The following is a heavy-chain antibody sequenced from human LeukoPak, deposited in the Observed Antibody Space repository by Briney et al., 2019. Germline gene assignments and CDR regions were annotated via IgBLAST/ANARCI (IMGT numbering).Heavy chain of an antibody. CDR1: GGSTSSYY. Sequence: SETLSLTCTVSGGSTSSYYWSWIRQPAGKGLEWIGRIYTSGSTNYNPSLKSRVTMSVDTSKNQFALRLSSVTAADTAVYFCARHGDSGSSVQLPYWGQGTLVTVSS. CDR3: ARHGDSGSSVQLPY. CDR2: IYTSGST. D-gene: IGHD1-26*01. V-gene: IGHV4-4*07. J-gene: IGHJ4*02.